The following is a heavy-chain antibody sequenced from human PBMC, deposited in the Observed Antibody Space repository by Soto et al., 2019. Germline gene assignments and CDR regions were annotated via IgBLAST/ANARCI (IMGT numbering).Heavy chain of an antibody. J-gene: IGHJ6*02. CDR2: IIPIPGTA. CDR1: GGTFGSYA. CDR3: ARSQGSSTSLEIYDYYYYGMDV. D-gene: IGHD2-2*01. V-gene: IGHV1-69*01. Sequence: QVQLVQSGAEVKKPGSSVKVSCKASGGTFGSYAISWVRQAPGHGLEWMGGIIPIPGTANYAQKFQGRVTIAADDSTGTAYMELNSLRSEDTAVYYCARSQGSSTSLEIYDYYYYGMDVWGQGTTVTVSS.